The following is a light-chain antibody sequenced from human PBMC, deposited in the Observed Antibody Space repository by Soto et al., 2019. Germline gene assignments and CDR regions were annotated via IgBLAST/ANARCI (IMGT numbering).Light chain of an antibody. V-gene: IGKV3-15*01. CDR3: QQNNNWPYT. J-gene: IGKJ2*01. CDR2: RAS. Sequence: EIVMTQSPATLSVSPGERATLSCRASHSVSGGLAWYQQKPGQAPRLLIYRASIRVTGIPARFSGSGSGTEFTLTISSLQSEDSALYYCQQNNNWPYTFGQGTKLEIK. CDR1: HSVSGG.